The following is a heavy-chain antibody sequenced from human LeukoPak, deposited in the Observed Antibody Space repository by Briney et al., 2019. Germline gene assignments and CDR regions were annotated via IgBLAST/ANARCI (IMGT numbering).Heavy chain of an antibody. Sequence: PGGSLRLSCAASAFTFRSHVMTWVRQAPGKGLEWVSAISGSGANTYYADSAKGRFTTSRDNSKNTLYLQINSLRAEDTALYYCAKLGPAGYSSAWADYWGQGTLVIVSS. D-gene: IGHD6-19*01. CDR1: AFTFRSHV. CDR3: AKLGPAGYSSAWADY. J-gene: IGHJ4*02. V-gene: IGHV3-23*01. CDR2: ISGSGANT.